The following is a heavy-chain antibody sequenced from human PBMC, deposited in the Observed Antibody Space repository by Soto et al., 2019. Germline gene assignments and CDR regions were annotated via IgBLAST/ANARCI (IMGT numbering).Heavy chain of an antibody. CDR2: ISAYNGNT. Sequence: ASVKVSCKASGYTFTSYGISWVRQAPGQGLEWMGWISAYNGNTNYAQKLQGRVTMTTDTSTSTAYMELRSLRSDDTAVYYCARDRMVRGYRPYSWFDPWGQGTLVTVSS. CDR1: GYTFTSYG. D-gene: IGHD3-10*01. J-gene: IGHJ5*02. CDR3: ARDRMVRGYRPYSWFDP. V-gene: IGHV1-18*01.